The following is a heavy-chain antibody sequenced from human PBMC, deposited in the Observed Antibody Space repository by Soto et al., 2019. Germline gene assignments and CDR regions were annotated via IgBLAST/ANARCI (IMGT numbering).Heavy chain of an antibody. Sequence: QVQLVQSGAEVKKPGASVKVSCKASGYTFTSYGISWVRQAPGQGLEWMGLISAYNGNTNYAQKLQGRVTMTTDTSTSTAYMELRSLRSDDTAVYYCARDLWTLSIAAAGMYYYYGMDVWGQGTTVTVSS. CDR1: GYTFTSYG. J-gene: IGHJ6*02. CDR3: ARDLWTLSIAAAGMYYYYGMDV. V-gene: IGHV1-18*01. D-gene: IGHD6-13*01. CDR2: ISAYNGNT.